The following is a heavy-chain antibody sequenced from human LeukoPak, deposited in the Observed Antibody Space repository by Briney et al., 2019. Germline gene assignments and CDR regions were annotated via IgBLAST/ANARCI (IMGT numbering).Heavy chain of an antibody. CDR2: INPNSGGT. J-gene: IGHJ6*04. Sequence: ASVKVSCKASGYTFTGYYTHWVRQAPGQGLEWMGWINPNSGGTNYAQKFQGRVTMTRDTSISTAYMELSRLRSDDTAVYYCARAEMATRGTDVRGKGTTVTVSS. CDR3: ARAEMATRGTDV. V-gene: IGHV1-2*02. CDR1: GYTFTGYY. D-gene: IGHD5-24*01.